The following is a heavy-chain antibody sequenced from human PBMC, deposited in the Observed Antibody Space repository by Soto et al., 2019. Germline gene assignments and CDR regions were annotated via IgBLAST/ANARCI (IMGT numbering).Heavy chain of an antibody. CDR3: ARDGTFGAKGGSLDI. CDR1: GFTFRTYG. V-gene: IGHV3-33*01. CDR2: FWYDGSNK. J-gene: IGHJ3*02. D-gene: IGHD3-16*01. Sequence: LRLSCAASGFTFRTYGMHWVRQAPGKGLEWVAIFWYDGSNKYYAESVKGRFTISRDNSKNTLYLQMNSLRAEDTAVYYCARDGTFGAKGGSLDIWGQGTMVTVSS.